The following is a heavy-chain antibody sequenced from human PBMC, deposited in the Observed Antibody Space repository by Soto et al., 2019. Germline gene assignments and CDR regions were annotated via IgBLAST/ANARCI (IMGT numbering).Heavy chain of an antibody. CDR3: ARDGTFGAKGGSLDI. CDR1: GFTFRTYG. V-gene: IGHV3-33*01. CDR2: FWYDGSNK. J-gene: IGHJ3*02. D-gene: IGHD3-16*01. Sequence: LRLSCAASGFTFRTYGMHWVRQAPGKGLEWVAIFWYDGSNKYYAESVKGRFTISRDNSKNTLYLQMNSLRAEDTAVYYCARDGTFGAKGGSLDIWGQGTMVTVSS.